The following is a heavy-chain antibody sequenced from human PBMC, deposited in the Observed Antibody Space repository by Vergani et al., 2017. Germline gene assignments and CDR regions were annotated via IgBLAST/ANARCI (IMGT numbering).Heavy chain of an antibody. CDR1: GYTFSNSY. CDR2: INPSCGHT. J-gene: IGHJ4*02. Sequence: QVQVVQSGAEVKKSGASVKVSFKTSGYTFSNSYMHWGRQAPGQGLEWMGIINPSCGHTNYAQKFQGRVTMTRDTSTSTVYMELSSLRSEDTAIYYCARGDYGILTGYRYWGQGTLVTVSA. D-gene: IGHD3-9*01. V-gene: IGHV1-46*03. CDR3: ARGDYGILTGYRY.